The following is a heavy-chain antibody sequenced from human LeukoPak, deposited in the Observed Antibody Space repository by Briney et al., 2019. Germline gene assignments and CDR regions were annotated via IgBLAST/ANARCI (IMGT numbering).Heavy chain of an antibody. J-gene: IGHJ4*02. D-gene: IGHD6-19*01. Sequence: SETLSLTCTVSGDSMSSYYWSWIRQPAGKGLEWIGRIYSSGSTNYNPSLKSRVGISVDTSKNHLSLKVSSVTVADTAVYFCARVGDRSGWYFFDYWGQGNLVTVSA. CDR2: IYSSGST. CDR1: GDSMSSYY. V-gene: IGHV4-4*07. CDR3: ARVGDRSGWYFFDY.